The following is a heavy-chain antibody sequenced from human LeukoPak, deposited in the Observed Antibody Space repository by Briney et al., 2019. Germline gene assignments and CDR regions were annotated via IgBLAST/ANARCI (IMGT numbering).Heavy chain of an antibody. D-gene: IGHD2-2*01. CDR2: IGTAGDT. V-gene: IGHV3-13*04. CDR1: GYTFSSYD. CDR3: ARSRAGITIPDAFDI. J-gene: IGHJ3*02. Sequence: PGGSLRLSCAASGYTFSSYDMHWVRQAIGKGLEWVSAIGTAGDTYYPGSVKGRFTISRENAKNSLYLQMNSLRAGDTAVYYCARSRAGITIPDAFDIWGQGTMVTVSS.